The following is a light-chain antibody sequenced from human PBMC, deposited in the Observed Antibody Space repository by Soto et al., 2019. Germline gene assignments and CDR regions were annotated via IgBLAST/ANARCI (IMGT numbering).Light chain of an antibody. CDR1: QSVTTN. Sequence: ETVLTQSPATLSVSPGERATFSCKASQSVTTNLAWYQQKPGQVPRLLIYGAFTRATGIPARFSGSGSGTEFTLSISSLQSEDLAIYHCQQYHSWPHTFGQGPKLEIK. CDR2: GAF. V-gene: IGKV3-15*01. J-gene: IGKJ2*01. CDR3: QQYHSWPHT.